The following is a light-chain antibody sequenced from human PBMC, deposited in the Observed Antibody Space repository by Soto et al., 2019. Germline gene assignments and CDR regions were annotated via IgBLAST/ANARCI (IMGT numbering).Light chain of an antibody. J-gene: IGLJ2*01. CDR3: CSDTLRSALV. Sequence: QSALTQPASVSGAPGQSITISCTGTSSDVGGDQYVSWYHQYPGKAPKLVIYEVSNRPAGVSIRFSGSKSGDTASLTISGLQAEDEADYYRCSDTLRSALVFGGGTKLTVL. CDR1: SSDVGGDQY. CDR2: EVS. V-gene: IGLV2-14*01.